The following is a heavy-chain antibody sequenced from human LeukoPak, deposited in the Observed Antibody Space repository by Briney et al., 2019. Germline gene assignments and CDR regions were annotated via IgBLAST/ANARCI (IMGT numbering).Heavy chain of an antibody. CDR2: MYYSGST. Sequence: PSETLSLTCTVSGDSISSYYWSWIRQPPGKGLEWIGYMYYSGSTNYNPSLKSRVTISVDTSKNQFSLKLSSVTAADTAVYYCARETSQKGAHYMDVWGKGTTVTISS. J-gene: IGHJ6*03. CDR3: ARETSQKGAHYMDV. V-gene: IGHV4-59*01. CDR1: GDSISSYY. D-gene: IGHD3-16*01.